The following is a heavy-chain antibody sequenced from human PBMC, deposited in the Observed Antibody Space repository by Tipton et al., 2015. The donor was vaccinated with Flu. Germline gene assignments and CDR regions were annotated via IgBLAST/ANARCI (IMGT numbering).Heavy chain of an antibody. D-gene: IGHD3-10*01. V-gene: IGHV3-30*18. J-gene: IGHJ6*02. CDR2: TSYDGREK. CDR1: GFTFHNYG. CDR3: AKDLGFGLVDAAYISGMDV. Sequence: SLRLSCTASGFTFHNYGMHWVRQAPGKGLEWVSVTSYDGREKFCADSVKGRFTISRDNSKNTLSLEMNSLRPEDTAVYYCAKDLGFGLVDAAYISGMDVWGQGTTVTVSS.